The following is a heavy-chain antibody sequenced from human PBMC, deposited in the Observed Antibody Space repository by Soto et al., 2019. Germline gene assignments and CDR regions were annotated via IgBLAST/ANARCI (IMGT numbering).Heavy chain of an antibody. CDR1: GCTFTSYG. D-gene: IGHD3-22*01. CDR2: ISAYNGNR. V-gene: IGHV1-18*01. Sequence: AAVQVTCKASGCTFTSYGISWVRQAPGQGXEWMGWISAYNGNRNYAQKLQGRATMTTDTSTSTAYMELRSLRSDDTAVYYCAREGASTMIVVVKPSYGMDVWGQGTTVTVFS. CDR3: AREGASTMIVVVKPSYGMDV. J-gene: IGHJ6*02.